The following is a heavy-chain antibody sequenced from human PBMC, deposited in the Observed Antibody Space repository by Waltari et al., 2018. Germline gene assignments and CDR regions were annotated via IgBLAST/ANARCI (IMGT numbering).Heavy chain of an antibody. Sequence: VQLQESGPGLVKPSETLSLTCTVSGGSVPSYFWSWVRQPAGKGLEWVGRISTSGSANYSPSLESRVTMSVDRSENQVSLNLHSVTAADTAIYYCARETGTGYYPNYFDYWGQGTPVTVSS. CDR1: GGSVPSYF. CDR2: ISTSGSA. J-gene: IGHJ4*02. V-gene: IGHV4-4*07. CDR3: ARETGTGYYPNYFDY. D-gene: IGHD1-26*01.